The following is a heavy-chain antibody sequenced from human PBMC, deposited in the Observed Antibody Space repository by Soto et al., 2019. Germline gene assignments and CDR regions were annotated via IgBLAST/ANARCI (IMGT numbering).Heavy chain of an antibody. J-gene: IGHJ3*02. CDR3: ARGAINGSYDLGHDAFDI. D-gene: IGHD1-26*01. CDR2: ISSNGGST. CDR1: GFTYGSYA. Sequence: GGSLRLSCAASGFTYGSYAMHWVRQAPGKGLEYVSAISSNGGSTYYADSVKGRFTISRDNSKNTLYLQMGSLRAEDMAVYYCARGAINGSYDLGHDAFDIWGQGTMVTVSS. V-gene: IGHV3-64*02.